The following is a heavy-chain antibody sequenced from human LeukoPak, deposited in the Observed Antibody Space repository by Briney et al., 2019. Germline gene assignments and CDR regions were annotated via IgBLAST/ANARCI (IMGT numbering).Heavy chain of an antibody. CDR2: ISYDGSNK. CDR1: GFTFSSYA. CDR3: AKDRTAGYDGLVDY. Sequence: PGRSLRLSCAASGFTFSSYAMHWVRQAPGKGREWVAVISYDGSNKYYADSVKGRFTISRDNSKNTLYLQMNSLRAEDTAVYYCAKDRTAGYDGLVDYWGQGTLVTVSS. D-gene: IGHD5-12*01. J-gene: IGHJ4*02. V-gene: IGHV3-30-3*01.